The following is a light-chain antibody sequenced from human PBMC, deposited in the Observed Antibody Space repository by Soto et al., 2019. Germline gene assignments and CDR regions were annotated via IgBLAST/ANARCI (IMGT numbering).Light chain of an antibody. CDR2: DAS. J-gene: IGKJ4*01. V-gene: IGKV3-11*01. CDR1: QSVSYY. CDR3: HQHSNRPPLT. Sequence: EVVWTQAPANLSLSPGERATLSCRASQSVSYYLAWYQQKPGQAPRLLIYDASKRATGIPARFSGRGSGTDFTLTISSLEPEDVAVYYCHQHSNRPPLTFGGGTKVDIK.